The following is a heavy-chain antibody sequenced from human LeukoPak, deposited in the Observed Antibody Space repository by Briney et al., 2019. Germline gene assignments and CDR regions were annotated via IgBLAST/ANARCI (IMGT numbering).Heavy chain of an antibody. D-gene: IGHD3-22*01. V-gene: IGHV3-23*01. J-gene: IGHJ3*01. CDR3: ARDQSPHYYDSSGYGAFNL. Sequence: SGGSRRLSCVPSGFAFNTFAMNWVRQAPGKGLEWVSGISASGSRTYYGKSMKGRLTISRDNSKNTLFLQMNNLRGDDTARYFCARDQSPHYYDSSGYGAFNLWGQGTMVTVSS. CDR1: GFAFNTFA. CDR2: ISASGSRT.